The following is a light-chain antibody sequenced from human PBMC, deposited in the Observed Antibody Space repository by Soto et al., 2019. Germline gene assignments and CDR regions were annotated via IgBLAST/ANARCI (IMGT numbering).Light chain of an antibody. CDR3: QQYGSSPTWT. CDR1: QSVSSSY. Sequence: EIVLTQSPGTLSLSPGERATLSCRASQSVSSSYLAWYQQKPGQAPRLLIYGASSRATGIPDRFSSSGSGTDFTLTISRREPADFAVYYCQQYGSSPTWTFGQGTRVEIK. J-gene: IGKJ1*01. V-gene: IGKV3-20*01. CDR2: GAS.